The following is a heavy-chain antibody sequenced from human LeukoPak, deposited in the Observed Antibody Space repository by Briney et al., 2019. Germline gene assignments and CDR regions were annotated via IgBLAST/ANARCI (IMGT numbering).Heavy chain of an antibody. V-gene: IGHV3-30-3*01. J-gene: IGHJ4*02. CDR1: GFTFSSYA. Sequence: GGSLRLSCAASGFTFSSYAMHWVRQAPGKGLEWVAVISYDGSNKYYADSVKGRFTISRDNSKNTLYLQMNSLRAEDTAVYYCARDEDTGLVLPEYYFDYWGQGTLVTVSS. CDR3: ARDEDTGLVLPEYYFDY. CDR2: ISYDGSNK. D-gene: IGHD5-18*01.